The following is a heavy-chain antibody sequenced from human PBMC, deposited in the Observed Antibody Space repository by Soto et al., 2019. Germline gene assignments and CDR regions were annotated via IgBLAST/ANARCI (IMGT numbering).Heavy chain of an antibody. D-gene: IGHD3-22*01. CDR2: ISGSGGST. CDR3: AKEVVGAESYYDSSGYYSY. CDR1: GFTFSSYA. Sequence: GSLRLSCAASGFTFSSYAMSWVRQAPGKGLEWVSAISGSGGSTYYADSVKGRFTISRDNSKNTLYLQTNSLRAEDTAVYYCAKEVVGAESYYDSSGYYSYWGQGTLVTVSS. J-gene: IGHJ4*02. V-gene: IGHV3-23*01.